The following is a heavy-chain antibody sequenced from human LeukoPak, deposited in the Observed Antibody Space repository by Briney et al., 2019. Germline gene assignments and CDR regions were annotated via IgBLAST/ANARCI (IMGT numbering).Heavy chain of an antibody. D-gene: IGHD2-2*01. J-gene: IGHJ6*02. CDR2: IYYSGST. Sequence: SETLSLTCTVPGGSISSGSYYWGWIRQPPGKGLEWIGSIYYSGSTYYNPSLKSRVTISVDTSKNQFSLKLSSVTAADTAVYYCARIVVVPAYYYYYGMDVWGQGTTVTVSS. CDR1: GGSISSGSYY. V-gene: IGHV4-39*01. CDR3: ARIVVVPAYYYYYGMDV.